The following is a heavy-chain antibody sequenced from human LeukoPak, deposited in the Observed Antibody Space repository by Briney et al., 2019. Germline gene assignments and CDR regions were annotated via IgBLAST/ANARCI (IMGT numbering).Heavy chain of an antibody. D-gene: IGHD2-2*01. J-gene: IGHJ4*02. CDR1: GFTFSSYW. CDR3: ARRGEGYCSSTSCYRFDY. CDR2: IKQDGSEK. V-gene: IGHV3-7*01. Sequence: GGSLRLSCAASGFTFSSYWMSWVRQAPGKGLGWVANIKQDGSEKYYVDSVKGRFTISRDNAKNSLYLQMNSLRAEDTAVYYCARRGEGYCSSTSCYRFDYWGQGTLVTVSS.